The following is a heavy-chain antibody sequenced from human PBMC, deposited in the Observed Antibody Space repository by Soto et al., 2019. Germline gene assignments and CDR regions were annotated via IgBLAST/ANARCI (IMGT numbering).Heavy chain of an antibody. CDR2: MNPNSGNT. CDR3: ARGFSGSYYYYCMDV. J-gene: IGHJ6*02. V-gene: IGHV1-8*01. CDR1: GYTFTSYD. Sequence: ASVKVSCKASGYTFTSYDINWVRQATGQGLEWMGWMNPNSGNTGYAQKFQGRVTMTRNTSISTAYMELSSLRSEDTAVYYCARGFSGSYYYYCMDVWGQGTPVTVSS. D-gene: IGHD1-26*01.